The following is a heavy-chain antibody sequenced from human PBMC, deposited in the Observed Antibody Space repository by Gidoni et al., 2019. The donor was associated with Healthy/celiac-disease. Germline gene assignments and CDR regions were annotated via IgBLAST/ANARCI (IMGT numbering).Heavy chain of an antibody. J-gene: IGHJ3*02. Sequence: EVQLVESGGGLVQPGGSLRLSCAASGFTFMSYSMKWVSQAPGKGLEWVAYISSNSSNIYYADYVKGRFTISRDNAKNSLYLQMNSLRAEDTAVYYCARAGIALGLDAFDIWGQGTMVTVSS. CDR3: ARAGIALGLDAFDI. V-gene: IGHV3-48*01. D-gene: IGHD2-21*01. CDR2: ISSNSSNI. CDR1: GFTFMSYS.